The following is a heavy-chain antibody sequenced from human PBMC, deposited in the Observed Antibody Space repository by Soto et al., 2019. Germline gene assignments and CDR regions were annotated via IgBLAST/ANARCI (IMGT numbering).Heavy chain of an antibody. J-gene: IGHJ4*02. CDR3: ARTGNTPYLSHTNYFDY. D-gene: IGHD3-9*01. CDR1: GYTFTSYG. V-gene: IGHV1-18*01. CDR2: ISAYSGNT. Sequence: ASLKGSCKASGYTFTSYGIGWVRQAPGQGLEWMGWISAYSGNTNYAQKLQGRVTMTTDTSTSTACMELRSLRSDDTAVYYCARTGNTPYLSHTNYFDYWGQGTLVTVSS.